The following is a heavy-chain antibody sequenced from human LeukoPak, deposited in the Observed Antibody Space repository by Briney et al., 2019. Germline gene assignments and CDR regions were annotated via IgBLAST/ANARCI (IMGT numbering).Heavy chain of an antibody. CDR3: ARDADGYNSNWFDP. V-gene: IGHV3-21*01. CDR1: GFTFSSYS. J-gene: IGHJ5*02. Sequence: GGSLRLSCAASGFTFSSYSMNWVRQAPGKGLEWVSSISSSSSYIYYADSVKGRFTISRDNAKNSLYLQINSLRAEDTAVYYCARDADGYNSNWFDPWGQGTLVTVSS. CDR2: ISSSSSYI. D-gene: IGHD5-24*01.